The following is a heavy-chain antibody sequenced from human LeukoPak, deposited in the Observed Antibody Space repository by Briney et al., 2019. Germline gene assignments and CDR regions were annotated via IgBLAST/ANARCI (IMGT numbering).Heavy chain of an antibody. J-gene: IGHJ4*02. Sequence: PSETLSLTCTVSGGSISSGSYYWSWIRQPAGKGLEWIGRIYTSGSTNYNPSLKSRVTISVDTSKNQFSLKLSSVTAADTAVYYCARNERRNGGYDYYFDYWGQGTLVTVSS. D-gene: IGHD5-12*01. CDR1: GGSISSGSYY. V-gene: IGHV4-61*02. CDR2: IYTSGST. CDR3: ARNERRNGGYDYYFDY.